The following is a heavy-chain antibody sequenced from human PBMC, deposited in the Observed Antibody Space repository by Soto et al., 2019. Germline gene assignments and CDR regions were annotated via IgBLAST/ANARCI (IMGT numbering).Heavy chain of an antibody. CDR1: GFTFSSYG. Sequence: PGGSLRLSCAASGFTFSSYGMHWVRQAPGKGLEWVAVISYDGSNKYYADSVKGRFTISRDNSKNTLYLQMNSLRAEDTAVYYCAKEGGYLEYYFDYWGQGTLVTVSS. CDR3: AKEGGYLEYYFDY. J-gene: IGHJ4*02. D-gene: IGHD3-22*01. CDR2: ISYDGSNK. V-gene: IGHV3-30*18.